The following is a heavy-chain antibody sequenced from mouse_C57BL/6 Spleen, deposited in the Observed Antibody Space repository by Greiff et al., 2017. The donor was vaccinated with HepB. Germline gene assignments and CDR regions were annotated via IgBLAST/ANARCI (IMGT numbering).Heavy chain of an antibody. CDR1: GYTFTSYW. V-gene: IGHV1-53*01. Sequence: QVQLKQPGTELVKPGASVKLSCKASGYTFTSYWMHWVKLRPGQGLEWIGNINPSNGGTNYNEKFKSKATLTVDKSSSTAYMQLSSLTSEDSAVYYCAREITTAVARRGYYAMDYWGQGTSVTVSS. CDR2: INPSNGGT. J-gene: IGHJ4*01. CDR3: AREITTAVARRGYYAMDY. D-gene: IGHD1-1*01.